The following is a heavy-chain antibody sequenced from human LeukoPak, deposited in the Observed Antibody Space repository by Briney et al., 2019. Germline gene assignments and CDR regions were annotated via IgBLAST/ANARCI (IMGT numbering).Heavy chain of an antibody. Sequence: GGSLRLSCAASGFTFSDYYMSWIRQAPGKGLEWVSYISSSGSTIYYADSVKGRFTISRDNAKNSLYLEMNNLRVEDTAVYYCARDQPIGYNYGYPFDNWGQGTLVTVSS. D-gene: IGHD5-18*01. CDR1: GFTFSDYY. CDR2: ISSSGSTI. CDR3: ARDQPIGYNYGYPFDN. V-gene: IGHV3-11*04. J-gene: IGHJ4*02.